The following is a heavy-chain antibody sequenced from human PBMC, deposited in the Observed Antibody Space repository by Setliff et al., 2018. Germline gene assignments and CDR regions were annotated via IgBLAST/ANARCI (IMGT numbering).Heavy chain of an antibody. Sequence: SETLSLTCTVAGDSISNSDYYWGWIRQPPGKGLEWIGRVYNTGTTNYNPSPKSRVTISISADTSNKSFSLNLFSVTAADTAVYYCVGRDFSGGDSWGHGTLVTVSS. D-gene: IGHD6-25*01. J-gene: IGHJ5*01. CDR1: GDSISNSDYY. CDR2: VYNTGTT. CDR3: VGRDFSGGDS. V-gene: IGHV4-39*02.